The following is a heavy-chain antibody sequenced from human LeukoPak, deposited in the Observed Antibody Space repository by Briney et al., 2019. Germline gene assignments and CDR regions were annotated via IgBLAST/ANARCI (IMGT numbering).Heavy chain of an antibody. D-gene: IGHD3-10*01. J-gene: IGHJ4*02. CDR2: IYHSGST. CDR1: GYSISSGYY. V-gene: IGHV4-38-2*01. Sequence: ETLSLTCAVSGYSISSGYYWGWIRQPPGKGLEWIGSIYHSGSTYYNPSLKSRVTISVDTSKNQFSLKLSSVTAADTAVYYCARSGSYYPFDYWGQGTLVTVSS. CDR3: ARSGSYYPFDY.